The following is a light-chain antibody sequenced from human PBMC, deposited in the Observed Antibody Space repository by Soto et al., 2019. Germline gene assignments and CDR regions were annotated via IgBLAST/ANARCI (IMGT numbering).Light chain of an antibody. Sequence: QSVLTQPPSVSGAPGQRVTISCTGSSSNIGAGYDVYWYQQLPGTAPKLLIYGNNNRPSGVPDRFSVFKSGTSASLSITVLQAEDEADYYCQSYDSSLSGSKVFGGGTKLTVL. J-gene: IGLJ2*01. CDR1: SSNIGAGYD. CDR2: GNN. CDR3: QSYDSSLSGSKV. V-gene: IGLV1-40*01.